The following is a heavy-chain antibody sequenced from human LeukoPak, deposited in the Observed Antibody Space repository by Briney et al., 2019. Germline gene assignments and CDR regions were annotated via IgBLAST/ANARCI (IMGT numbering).Heavy chain of an antibody. J-gene: IGHJ4*02. CDR1: GGSLRGHS. CDR3: ARWGGWPYDF. V-gene: IGHV4-34*01. CDR2: INHTGSA. Sequence: SETLALTCGIYGGSLRGHSWSWIRQPPGRGLEWIGEINHTGSANYNPSLKSRLTMSVDTSKNQFSLHLTSVTAAGTAVYYCARWGGWPYDFWGQGTLVTVSS. D-gene: IGHD6-19*01.